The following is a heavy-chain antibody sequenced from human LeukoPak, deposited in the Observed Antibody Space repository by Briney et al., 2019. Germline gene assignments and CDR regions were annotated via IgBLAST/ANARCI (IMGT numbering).Heavy chain of an antibody. CDR3: ARRKTTRRYYFDY. D-gene: IGHD4-17*01. CDR2: ISAYNGNT. Sequence: ASVKVSCKASGYTFTSYYMHWVRQAPGQGLEWMGWISAYNGNTNYAQKLQGRVTMTTDTSTSTAYMELRSLRSDDTAVYYCARRKTTRRYYFDYWGQGTLVTVSS. J-gene: IGHJ4*02. CDR1: GYTFTSYY. V-gene: IGHV1-18*04.